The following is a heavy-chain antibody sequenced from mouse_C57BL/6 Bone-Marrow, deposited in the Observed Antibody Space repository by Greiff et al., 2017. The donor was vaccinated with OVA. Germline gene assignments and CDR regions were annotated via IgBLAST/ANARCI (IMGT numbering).Heavy chain of an antibody. V-gene: IGHV1-81*01. J-gene: IGHJ3*01. CDR2: IYPRSGNT. CDR3: ASGSYYYGSSPWFAY. D-gene: IGHD1-1*01. CDR1: GYTFTSYG. Sequence: VKVVESGAELARPGASVKLSCKASGYTFTSYGISWVKQRTGQGLEWIGEIYPRSGNTYYNEKFKGKASLTADKSSSTAYMELRSLTSADSAVYFCASGSYYYGSSPWFAYWGQGTLVTVSA.